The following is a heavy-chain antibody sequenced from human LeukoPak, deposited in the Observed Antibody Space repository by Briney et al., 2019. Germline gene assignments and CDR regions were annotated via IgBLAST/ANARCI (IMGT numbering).Heavy chain of an antibody. Sequence: SETLSLTCTVSGGSISSYYWSWIRQPPGKGLEWIGYIYYSGSTNYNPSLKSRVTISVDTSKNQFSLKLSSVIAADTAVYYCARNDVLLWFGELLPPGGWWFDPWGQGTLVTVSS. CDR1: GGSISSYY. CDR3: ARNDVLLWFGELLPPGGWWFDP. V-gene: IGHV4-59*01. J-gene: IGHJ5*02. CDR2: IYYSGST. D-gene: IGHD3-10*01.